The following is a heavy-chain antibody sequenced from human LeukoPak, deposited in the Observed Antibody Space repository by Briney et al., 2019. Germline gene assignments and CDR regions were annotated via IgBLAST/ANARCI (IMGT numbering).Heavy chain of an antibody. D-gene: IGHD3-10*01. CDR1: GGSISTYY. CDR3: ARGLMLGYYYGSGHHGDDY. Sequence: PSETLSLTCTVSGGSISTYYWNWIRQPPGKGLEWIGYIYYTGSTNYNPSLKSRVTMSVDTSQNQFSLKLSSVTAADTAVYYCARGLMLGYYYGSGHHGDDYWGQGTLVTVSS. V-gene: IGHV4-59*01. J-gene: IGHJ4*02. CDR2: IYYTGST.